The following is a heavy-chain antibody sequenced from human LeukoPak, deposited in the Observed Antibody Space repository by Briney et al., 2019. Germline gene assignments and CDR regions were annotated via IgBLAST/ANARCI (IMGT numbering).Heavy chain of an antibody. CDR1: GYTFTSYG. V-gene: IGHV1-18*01. J-gene: IGHJ5*02. Sequence: ASVKVSCKASGYTFTSYGISWVRQAPGQGLEWMGWISAYNGNTNYAQKLQGRVTMTTDTSTSTAYMELRSLRSDDTAVYYCARARRIAAAGTGWFDPWGQGTLVTVSS. CDR2: ISAYNGNT. CDR3: ARARRIAAAGTGWFDP. D-gene: IGHD6-13*01.